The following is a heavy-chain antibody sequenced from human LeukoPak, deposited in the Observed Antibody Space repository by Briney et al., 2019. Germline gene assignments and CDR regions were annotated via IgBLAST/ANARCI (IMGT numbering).Heavy chain of an antibody. D-gene: IGHD3-3*01. CDR2: ISTDGNNK. CDR1: GFTFSTYA. J-gene: IGHJ4*02. Sequence: GGSLRLSCAASGFTFSTYAMHWVRQASGKGLDWVAVISTDGNNKYYADSVKGRFTISRDNSKNTLYLQLDSPRVEDTALYYCARDSWGLSGFCDYWGQGTLVTVSS. CDR3: ARDSWGLSGFCDY. V-gene: IGHV3-30-3*01.